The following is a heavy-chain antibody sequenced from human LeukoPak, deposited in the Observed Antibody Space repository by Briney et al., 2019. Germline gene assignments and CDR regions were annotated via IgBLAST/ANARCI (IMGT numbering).Heavy chain of an antibody. Sequence: SETLSLTCTVSGASISTFYWSWIRQPPGKGLEWIGYIYYSGSTNYNPSLKSRVAMSIDTSKNQFSLRLSSVTAADTAVYYCARLADYYESTIFFKYWGQGNLATVSS. J-gene: IGHJ4*02. CDR2: IYYSGST. CDR3: ARLADYYESTIFFKY. V-gene: IGHV4-59*08. D-gene: IGHD3-22*01. CDR1: GASISTFY.